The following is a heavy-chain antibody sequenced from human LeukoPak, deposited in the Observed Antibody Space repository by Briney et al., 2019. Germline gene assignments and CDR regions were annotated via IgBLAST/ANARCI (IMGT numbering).Heavy chain of an antibody. V-gene: IGHV3-48*01. CDR2: ISSSGSTK. CDR1: GITFSSYS. D-gene: IGHD2/OR15-2a*01. J-gene: IGHJ4*02. CDR3: ARGGLSIMGY. Sequence: GGSLRLSCGASGITFSSYSMNWVRQAPGKGLEWVSYISSSGSTKYYADSVKGRFTISGDNARNSLYLQMNSLRAEDTAVYFCARGGLSIMGYWGQGTLVTVPS.